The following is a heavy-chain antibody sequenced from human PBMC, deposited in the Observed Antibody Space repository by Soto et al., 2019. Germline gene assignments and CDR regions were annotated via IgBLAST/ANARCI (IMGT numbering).Heavy chain of an antibody. CDR3: ARDTTRYFDWLQY. CDR2: IWYDGSNK. V-gene: IGHV3-33*01. D-gene: IGHD3-9*01. J-gene: IGHJ4*02. CDR1: GFTFSSYG. Sequence: QVQLVESGGGVVQPGRSLRLSCAASGFTFSSYGMHWVRQAPGKGLEWVAVIWYDGSNKYYADSVKGRFTISRDNSKYTLYLQMNSLRAEDTAVYYCARDTTRYFDWLQYWGQGTLVTVSS.